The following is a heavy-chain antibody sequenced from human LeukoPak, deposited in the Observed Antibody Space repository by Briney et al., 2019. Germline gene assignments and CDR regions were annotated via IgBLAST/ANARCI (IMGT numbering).Heavy chain of an antibody. Sequence: AASVKVSCKASGGTFSSYAISWVRQAPGQGLEWMGRIIPILGIANYAQKFQGRVTITADKSTSTAYMELSSLRSEDTAVYYCARDTATVTTFNYYYGMDVWGQGTTVTVPS. CDR3: ARDTATVTTFNYYYGMDV. D-gene: IGHD4-11*01. CDR1: GGTFSSYA. V-gene: IGHV1-69*04. J-gene: IGHJ6*02. CDR2: IIPILGIA.